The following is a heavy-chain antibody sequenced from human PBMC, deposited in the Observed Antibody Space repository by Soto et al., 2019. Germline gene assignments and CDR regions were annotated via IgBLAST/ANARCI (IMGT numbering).Heavy chain of an antibody. Sequence: GGSLRLSCAASGFTFSSYAMNWVRQAPGKGLEWISVISNSGHSAYYADFVKGRFTISRDNSKNTLYLQIKSLRAEDTAAYYCAKGGPTFLNWFGPWGQGTLVTVSS. J-gene: IGHJ5*02. D-gene: IGHD5-12*01. CDR2: ISNSGHSA. CDR1: GFTFSSYA. CDR3: AKGGPTFLNWFGP. V-gene: IGHV3-23*01.